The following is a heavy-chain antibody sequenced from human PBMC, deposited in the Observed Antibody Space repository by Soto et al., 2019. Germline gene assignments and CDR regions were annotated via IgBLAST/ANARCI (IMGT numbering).Heavy chain of an antibody. CDR2: INAGNGNT. CDR3: EGCAYSSGWSFDY. CDR1: GYTFTSYA. D-gene: IGHD6-19*01. V-gene: IGHV1-3*01. Sequence: ASVKVSCKASGYTFTSYAMHCVRQAPGQRLEWMGWINAGNGNTKYSQKFQGRVTITGDTSASTAYMELSSLRSEDTAVYYCEGCAYSSGWSFDYWGQGTLVIVSS. J-gene: IGHJ4*02.